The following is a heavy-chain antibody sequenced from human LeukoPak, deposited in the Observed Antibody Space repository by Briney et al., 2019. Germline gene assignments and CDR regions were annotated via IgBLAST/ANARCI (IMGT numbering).Heavy chain of an antibody. J-gene: IGHJ4*02. D-gene: IGHD3-10*01. CDR3: ARTYGSGSLHFDY. Sequence: SETLSLTCTVSGYSISSGYYWGWIRQPSGKGLEWIGSIYHSGSTNYNPSLKSRVTISVDTSKNQFSLKLSSVTAADTAVYYCARTYGSGSLHFDYWGQGTLVTVSS. CDR1: GYSISSGYY. CDR2: IYHSGST. V-gene: IGHV4-38-2*02.